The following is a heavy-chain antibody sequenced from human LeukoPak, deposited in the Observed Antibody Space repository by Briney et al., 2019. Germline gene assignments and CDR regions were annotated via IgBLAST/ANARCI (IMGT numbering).Heavy chain of an antibody. CDR3: ARGHSSYWYNCFDL. J-gene: IGHJ5*02. D-gene: IGHD3-22*01. CDR2: ISPDNGNT. CDR1: GYTFISYG. Sequence: ASVKVSCKASGYTFISYGMSWLRQAPGQGLEWMGWISPDNGNTNYAEKFQGRVTMTTDTSTSTVFMELRSLTSDDTAVYYCARGHSSYWYNCFDLWGQGTLVTVSS. V-gene: IGHV1-18*01.